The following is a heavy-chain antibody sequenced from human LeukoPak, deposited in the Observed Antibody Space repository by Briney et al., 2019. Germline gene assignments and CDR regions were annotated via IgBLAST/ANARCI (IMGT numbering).Heavy chain of an antibody. D-gene: IGHD3-9*01. Sequence: PGGSLRLSCAASGFTFSSYTMNWVRQAPGKGLEWVSSISSSSSYIYYADSVKGRFTISRDNAKNSLYLQMNSLRAEDTAVYYCARDLTGWGAFDIWGQGTMVTVSS. CDR1: GFTFSSYT. CDR2: ISSSSSYI. J-gene: IGHJ3*02. V-gene: IGHV3-21*01. CDR3: ARDLTGWGAFDI.